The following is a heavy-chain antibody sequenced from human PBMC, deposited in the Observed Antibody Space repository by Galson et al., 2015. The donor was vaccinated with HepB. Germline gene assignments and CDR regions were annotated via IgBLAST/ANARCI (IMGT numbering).Heavy chain of an antibody. V-gene: IGHV3-9*01. Sequence: SLRLSCAASGFTFSDYYMSWIRQAPGKGLEWVSGISWNSGSIGYADSVKGRFTISRDNAKNSLYLQMNSLRAEDTALYYCAKGREYSSSPYSYYGMDVWGQGTTVTVSS. CDR1: GFTFSDYY. D-gene: IGHD6-6*01. CDR2: ISWNSGSI. CDR3: AKGREYSSSPYSYYGMDV. J-gene: IGHJ6*02.